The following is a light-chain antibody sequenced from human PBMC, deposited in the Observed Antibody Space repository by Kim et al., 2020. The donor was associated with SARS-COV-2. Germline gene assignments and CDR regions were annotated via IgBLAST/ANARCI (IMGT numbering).Light chain of an antibody. V-gene: IGKV3-15*01. Sequence: ETVMTQSTATLSLSPGERATLSCRASQSVTSNLAWYQQKPGQAPRLLIYGASTRATGIPARLSGSGSGTEFTLTISSLQSEDFGIYYCKKYNKWPSTFGGGTKVDIK. J-gene: IGKJ4*01. CDR2: GAS. CDR1: QSVTSN. CDR3: KKYNKWPST.